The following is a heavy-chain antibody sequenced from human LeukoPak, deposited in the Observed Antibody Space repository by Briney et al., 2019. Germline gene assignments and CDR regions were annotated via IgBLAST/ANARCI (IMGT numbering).Heavy chain of an antibody. CDR1: GFTFSRYA. CDR3: ARHKDWTFDY. V-gene: IGHV3-33*01. J-gene: IGHJ4*02. Sequence: PGRSLRLSCAASGFTFSRYAMHWVRQAPGKGLEWVAVIWYDGSNKYYADSVKGRFTISRDISKNTLYLQMNSLRAEDTAVYYCARHKDWTFDYWGQGTLVTVSS. D-gene: IGHD3/OR15-3a*01. CDR2: IWYDGSNK.